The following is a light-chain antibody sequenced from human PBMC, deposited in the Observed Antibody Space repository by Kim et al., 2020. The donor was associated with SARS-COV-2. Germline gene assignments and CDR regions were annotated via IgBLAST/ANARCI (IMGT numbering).Light chain of an antibody. CDR1: NSNIGAGYD. J-gene: IGLJ3*02. V-gene: IGLV1-40*01. CDR3: QSYDSSLRGWV. CDR2: SNN. Sequence: QSVLTQPPSVSGAPGQRVAISCTGRNSNIGAGYDVHWYQQLPGRAPKLLIYSNNNRPSGVPDRFSGSKSGTSASLAITGLQAEDEADYYCQSYDSSLRGWVFGGGTQLTVL.